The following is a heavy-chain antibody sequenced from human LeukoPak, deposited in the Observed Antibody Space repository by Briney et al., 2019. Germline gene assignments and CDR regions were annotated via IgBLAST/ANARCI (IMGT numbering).Heavy chain of an antibody. D-gene: IGHD5-24*01. CDR1: GITFSGYS. CDR2: IWYDGSNK. J-gene: IGHJ4*02. CDR3: ARDGPINGYNLDY. V-gene: IGHV3-33*01. Sequence: GGSLRLSCAASGITFSGYSMHWVRQAPGKGLEWLALIWYDGSNKYYADSLKGRFTISRDNSKNTLYLQINSLRAEDTAVYYCARDGPINGYNLDYWGQGTLVTVSS.